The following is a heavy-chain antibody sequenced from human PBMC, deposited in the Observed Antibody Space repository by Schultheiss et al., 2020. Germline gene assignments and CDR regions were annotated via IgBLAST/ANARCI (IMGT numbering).Heavy chain of an antibody. CDR3: ARGWQGAAKGFDV. D-gene: IGHD3-16*01. CDR1: GFTFRTYC. Sequence: GGSLRLSCAASGFTFRTYCMSWVRQAPGKGLVWVSRINSDGSSTSYADSVKGRFTISRDNAKNTLYLQMNSLRAEDTAVYYCARGWQGAAKGFDVWGQGSMVTVSS. V-gene: IGHV3-74*01. J-gene: IGHJ6*02. CDR2: INSDGSST.